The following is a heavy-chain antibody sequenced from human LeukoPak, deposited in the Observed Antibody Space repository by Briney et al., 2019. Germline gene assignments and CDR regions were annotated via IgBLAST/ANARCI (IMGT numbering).Heavy chain of an antibody. V-gene: IGHV4-39*01. CDR1: GDSISRSSYC. D-gene: IGHD3-16*01. J-gene: IGHJ3*02. CDR2: IYNSANT. Sequence: SETLSLTCTVSGDSISRSSYCWDWIRQPPGKGLEWIGNIYNSANTHYNPSLKTRITMSVDTSKNQFSLKLNSVTAADTGIYYLARHGPSAYTANENAFDIWGQGTMVTVSS. CDR3: ARHGPSAYTANENAFDI.